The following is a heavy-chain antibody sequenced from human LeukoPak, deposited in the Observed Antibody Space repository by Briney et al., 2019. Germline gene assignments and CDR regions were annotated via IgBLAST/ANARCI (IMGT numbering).Heavy chain of an antibody. CDR1: GFTFSSYC. D-gene: IGHD3-10*01. CDR2: ITGSGIDM. Sequence: PGGSLRLSCAASGFTFSSYCMSWVRLAPGRGLEWVSGITGSGIDMEYADSVKGRFTVSRDNSKSTLYLQMTSLRAEDTAVYYCVFWVRGIIPNPFDYWGQGTLVTVSS. CDR3: VFWVRGIIPNPFDY. V-gene: IGHV3-23*01. J-gene: IGHJ4*02.